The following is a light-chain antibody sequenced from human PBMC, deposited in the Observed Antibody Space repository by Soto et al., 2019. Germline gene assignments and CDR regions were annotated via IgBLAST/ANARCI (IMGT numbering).Light chain of an antibody. CDR3: QQCYMGWT. CDR2: DAS. Sequence: DIQVTQSPSTLSASVGDRVTITCRASQSIGRFLAWYQHQPGKAPKLLIYDASTLESGVPSRFSGTGSGTEFTFSITSLQPEEFGTYYCQQCYMGWTFGQGTKVDFK. J-gene: IGKJ1*01. CDR1: QSIGRF. V-gene: IGKV1-5*01.